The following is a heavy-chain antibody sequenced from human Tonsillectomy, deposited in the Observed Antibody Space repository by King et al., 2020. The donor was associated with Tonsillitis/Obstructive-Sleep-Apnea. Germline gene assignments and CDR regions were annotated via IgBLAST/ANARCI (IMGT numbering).Heavy chain of an antibody. J-gene: IGHJ3*02. CDR1: GGSISSYY. V-gene: IGHV4-59*01. Sequence: VQLQESGPGLVKPSETLSLTCTVSGGSISSYYWSWIRQPPGKGLEWIGYIDYSGSTNYNPSLKSRVTIAVDTSKHLFSLKLSSVTAADTAVYYCAREALDAFDIWGQGTMVTVSS. CDR3: AREALDAFDI. CDR2: IDYSGST.